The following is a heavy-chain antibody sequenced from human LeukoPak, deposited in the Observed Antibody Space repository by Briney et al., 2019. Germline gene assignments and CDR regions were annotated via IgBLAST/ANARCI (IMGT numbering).Heavy chain of an antibody. V-gene: IGHV3-11*01. J-gene: IGHJ6*02. CDR3: ARSIGLTGGGVDV. D-gene: IGHD3-9*01. CDR2: ITDSGSTI. CDR1: GFTFRDYN. Sequence: GGSLRLSCAASGFTFRDYNMNWVRQAPGKGLEWVSYITDSGSTIHYADSVNGRFTISRDNAKNSLYLQMNSLRAEDSAVYHCARSIGLTGGGVDVWGRGTTVTVSS.